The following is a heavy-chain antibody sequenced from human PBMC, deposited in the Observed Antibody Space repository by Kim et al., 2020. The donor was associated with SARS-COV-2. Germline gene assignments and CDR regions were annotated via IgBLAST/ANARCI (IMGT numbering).Heavy chain of an antibody. CDR3: AKGGSSWYYFDY. Sequence: GGSLRLSCAASGFTFSNYGMHWVRQAPGKGLEWVAVISYDGSNKYYADSVKGRFTISRDNSKNTLYLQMNSLRAEDTTVYYCAKGGSSWYYFDYWGQGTLVTVSS. J-gene: IGHJ4*02. CDR1: GFTFSNYG. D-gene: IGHD6-13*01. V-gene: IGHV3-30*18. CDR2: ISYDGSNK.